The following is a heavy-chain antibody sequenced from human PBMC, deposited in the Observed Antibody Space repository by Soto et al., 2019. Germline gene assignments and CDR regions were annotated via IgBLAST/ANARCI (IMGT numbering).Heavy chain of an antibody. D-gene: IGHD3-22*01. CDR1: GGSISSGGYY. CDR3: ARGGYYDSSGWWGPIGVYDY. V-gene: IGHV4-31*03. Sequence: QVQLQESGPGLVKPSQTLSLTCTVSGGSISSGGYYWSWIRQHPGKGLEWIGYIYYSGSTYYNPSLKSRVNIAVDTSKKQFSLMLSSVTAADTAVYYCARGGYYDSSGWWGPIGVYDYWGQGTLVTVSS. CDR2: IYYSGST. J-gene: IGHJ4*02.